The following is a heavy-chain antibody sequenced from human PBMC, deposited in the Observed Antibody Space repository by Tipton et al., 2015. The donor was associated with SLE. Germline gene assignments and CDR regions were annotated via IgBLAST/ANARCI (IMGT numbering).Heavy chain of an antibody. V-gene: IGHV4-39*07. J-gene: IGHJ1*01. Sequence: TLSLTCTVSGGSISSSDYSWGWIRQSPGKGLEWIGSIYYSGSTYYNPSLKSRVTISIDTSKNQFSLKLSSVTAADTAVYYCARFIAVAGIAEYFQHWGQGTLVTVSS. CDR2: IYYSGST. D-gene: IGHD6-19*01. CDR1: GGSISSSDYS. CDR3: ARFIAVAGIAEYFQH.